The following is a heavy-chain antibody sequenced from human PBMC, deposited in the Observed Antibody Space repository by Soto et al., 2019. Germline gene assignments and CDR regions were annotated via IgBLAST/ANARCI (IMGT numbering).Heavy chain of an antibody. CDR3: ARAGTIVGATTGYAFDI. CDR1: GDSVSSNSAA. CDR2: TYYRSKWYN. D-gene: IGHD1-26*01. J-gene: IGHJ3*02. V-gene: IGHV6-1*01. Sequence: KQSQTLSLTCAISGDSVSSNSAAWNWIRQSPSRGLEWLGRTYYRSKWYNDYAVSVKSRITINPDTSKNQFSLQLNSVTPEDTAVYYCARAGTIVGATTGYAFDIWGQGTMVTVSS.